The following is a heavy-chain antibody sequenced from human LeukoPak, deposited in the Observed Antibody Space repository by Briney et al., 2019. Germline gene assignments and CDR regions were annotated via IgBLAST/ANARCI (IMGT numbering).Heavy chain of an antibody. CDR2: ISISDTTI. CDR3: ARAGRLQYGDYVAFDY. J-gene: IGHJ4*02. D-gene: IGHD4-17*01. V-gene: IGHV3-11*01. CDR1: GFTFTDYY. Sequence: GGSLRLSCAASGFTFTDYYMSWIRHAPGKGLEWVSYISISDTTIYYADSVQGRFTFSRDNANNSLYLQMNSLRAEDTAVYSCARAGRLQYGDYVAFDYWGQGTLVTVSS.